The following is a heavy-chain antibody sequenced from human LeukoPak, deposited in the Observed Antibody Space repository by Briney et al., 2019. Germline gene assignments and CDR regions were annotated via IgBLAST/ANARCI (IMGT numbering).Heavy chain of an antibody. CDR2: ISGSGGST. Sequence: TGGSLRLSCAASGFAFSSYAMNWVRQAPGKGLQWVSAISGSGGSTYYADSVKGRFTISRDNSKNTLYLQMNSLRAEDTAVYYCARDPNVVIVSASCFDYWGQGTLVTVSS. V-gene: IGHV3-23*01. D-gene: IGHD2-15*01. J-gene: IGHJ4*02. CDR1: GFAFSSYA. CDR3: ARDPNVVIVSASCFDY.